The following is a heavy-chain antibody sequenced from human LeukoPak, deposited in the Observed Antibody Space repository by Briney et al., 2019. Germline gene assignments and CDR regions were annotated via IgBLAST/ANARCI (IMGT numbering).Heavy chain of an antibody. J-gene: IGHJ4*02. V-gene: IGHV4-59*02. D-gene: IGHD2-15*01. CDR2: VYYSGST. CDR3: ARIHRYCSGGACYVLDN. Sequence: SETLSLTCVVSGGSVSGYYWGWIRQPPGRGLEWIGHVYYSGSTNYNPSFKSRITISVDTSRNQFSLQLSSVTAADTAVYYCARIHRYCSGGACYVLDNWGQGTLVAVSS. CDR1: GGSVSGYY.